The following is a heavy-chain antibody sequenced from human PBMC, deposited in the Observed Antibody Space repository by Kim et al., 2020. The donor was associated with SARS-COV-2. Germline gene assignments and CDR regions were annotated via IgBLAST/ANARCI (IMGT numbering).Heavy chain of an antibody. D-gene: IGHD3-3*01. J-gene: IGHJ4*02. CDR3: ARAPIFGVVITNFDY. CDR1: GGSISSGGYY. V-gene: IGHV4-31*03. Sequence: SETLSLTCTVSGGSISSGGYYWSWIRQHPGKGLEWIGYIYYSGSTYYNSSLKSRVTISVDTSKNQFSLKLSSVTAADTAVYYCARAPIFGVVITNFDYWGQGSLFKVSS. CDR2: IYYSGST.